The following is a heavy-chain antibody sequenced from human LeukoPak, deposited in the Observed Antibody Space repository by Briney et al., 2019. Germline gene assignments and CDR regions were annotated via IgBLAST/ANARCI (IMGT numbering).Heavy chain of an antibody. J-gene: IGHJ4*01. CDR3: AIGQYSGYDSQAVH. Sequence: GGSLRLSCAASGFKFEDYAMHWVGQIPGKGLQWVSGISWSGGGKGHEDSVKGRFTISRDNPKNSLYLQMNTVRSEDTAIYYCAIGQYSGYDSQAVHWGHGTLVTVSS. D-gene: IGHD5-12*01. CDR1: GFKFEDYA. V-gene: IGHV3-9*01. CDR2: ISWSGGGK.